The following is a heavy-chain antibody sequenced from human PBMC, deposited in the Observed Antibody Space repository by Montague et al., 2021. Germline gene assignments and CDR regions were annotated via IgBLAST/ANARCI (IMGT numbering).Heavy chain of an antibody. D-gene: IGHD6-13*01. J-gene: IGHJ5*02. CDR3: ARVCSSWYVGWFDP. CDR1: GASITSNIYY. CDR2: IYYSGNS. Sequence: SETLSLTCTVSGASITSNIYYWGWTRQSPGKGLEWIGSIYYSGNSFCQPSLKSRITMAVDTSKNQFSLKLSSVTAADTAIYYCARVCSSWYVGWFDPWGQGTLVTVSS. V-gene: IGHV4-39*07.